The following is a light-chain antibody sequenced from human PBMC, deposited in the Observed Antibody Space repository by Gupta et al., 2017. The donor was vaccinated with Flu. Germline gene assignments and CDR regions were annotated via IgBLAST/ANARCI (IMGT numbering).Light chain of an antibody. Sequence: AVQLTTSPSSLSASVGDRVTITCRTSQAISSVLAWYRQNPGKATKLLIYEGSKLFNGVRGRFSGSGSATDFTRTNSYVEAEDFETHDVQHLIIFGHGTKVDIK. V-gene: IGKV1-13*02. CDR2: EGS. CDR1: QAISSV. CDR3: QHLII. J-gene: IGKJ3*01.